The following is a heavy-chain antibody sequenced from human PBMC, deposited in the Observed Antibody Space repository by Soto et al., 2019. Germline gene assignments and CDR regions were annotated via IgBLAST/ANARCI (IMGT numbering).Heavy chain of an antibody. J-gene: IGHJ3*02. CDR2: ISGSGGST. CDR3: ARAMSPHCSSTSCYRVDAFDI. D-gene: IGHD2-2*01. Sequence: GGSLRLSCAASGFTFSSYAMSWVRQAPGKGLEWVSAISGSGGSTSYADSVKGRFTISRDNAKNTLYLQMNSLRAEDTAVYYCARAMSPHCSSTSCYRVDAFDIWGQGTMVTVSS. V-gene: IGHV3-23*01. CDR1: GFTFSSYA.